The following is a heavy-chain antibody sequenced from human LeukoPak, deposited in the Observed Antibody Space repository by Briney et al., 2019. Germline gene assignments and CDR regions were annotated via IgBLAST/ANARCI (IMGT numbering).Heavy chain of an antibody. D-gene: IGHD6-25*01. V-gene: IGHV3-7*01. CDR1: GLTFSSYW. Sequence: GGSLRLSCAASGLTFSSYWMSWIRQAPGKGLEWVANIKQDGTEIYYVDSVKGRFTISRDNAKNSLYLQMNSLRAEDTAVYYCARGSSGYWGQGTLVTVSS. J-gene: IGHJ4*02. CDR2: IKQDGTEI. CDR3: ARGSSGY.